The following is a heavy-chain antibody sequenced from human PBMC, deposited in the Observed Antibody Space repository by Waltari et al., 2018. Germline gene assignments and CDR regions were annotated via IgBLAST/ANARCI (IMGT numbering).Heavy chain of an antibody. CDR3: ARELSADRGYYYGMDV. V-gene: IGHV1-69*13. Sequence: KKPGSSVKVSCKASGGTFSSYAISWVRQAPGQGLEWMGGIIPIFGTANYAQKFQGRVTITADESTSTAYMELSSLRSEDTAVYYCARELSADRGYYYGMDVWGQGTTVTVSS. CDR1: GGTFSSYA. J-gene: IGHJ6*02. D-gene: IGHD3-16*02. CDR2: IIPIFGTA.